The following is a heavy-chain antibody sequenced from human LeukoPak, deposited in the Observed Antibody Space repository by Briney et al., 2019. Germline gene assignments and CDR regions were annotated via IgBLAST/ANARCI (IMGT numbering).Heavy chain of an antibody. CDR2: INSDGSSI. V-gene: IGHV3-74*01. Sequence: GGSLRLSCAASGFTFSSHWMHWVRQAPGKGLVWVSRINSDGSSISYADSVKGRFTISRDNAKNTLYLQMNSLRAEDTAVYYCARVAWLPSPYYYYYYYGMDVWGQGTTVTVSS. CDR1: GFTFSSHW. D-gene: IGHD3-22*01. J-gene: IGHJ6*02. CDR3: ARVAWLPSPYYYYYYYGMDV.